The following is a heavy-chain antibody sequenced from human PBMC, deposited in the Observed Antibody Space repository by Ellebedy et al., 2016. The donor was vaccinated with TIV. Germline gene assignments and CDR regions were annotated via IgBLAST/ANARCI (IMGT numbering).Heavy chain of an antibody. J-gene: IGHJ5*01. CDR1: GFTFSDYG. Sequence: PGGSLRLSCVASGFTFSDYGMNWVRQAPGKGLEWISYIYSSDIDTSIYYADSVKGRFTISRDNAKNSLDLQMNSLRDEDTAVYYCARDLGGYYFGRYNWFDPWGQGTLVTVSS. D-gene: IGHD3-10*01. V-gene: IGHV3-48*02. CDR3: ARDLGGYYFGRYNWFDP. CDR2: IYSSDIDTSI.